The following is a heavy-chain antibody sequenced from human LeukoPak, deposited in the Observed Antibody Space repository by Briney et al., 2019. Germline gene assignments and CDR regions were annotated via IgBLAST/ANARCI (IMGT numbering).Heavy chain of an antibody. CDR3: ARSRGLAGAATVIDY. J-gene: IGHJ4*02. V-gene: IGHV4-59*08. CDR2: VYNSGIT. D-gene: IGHD6-25*01. CDR1: GGPISHDY. Sequence: SETLSLTCTVSGGPISHDYRTWIRQSPGQGLEWIWYVYNSGITDYNPSRKSRLAISVDTSKNTFSLKMSSMTAADTAAYYCARSRGLAGAATVIDYWGQGTLVTVSS.